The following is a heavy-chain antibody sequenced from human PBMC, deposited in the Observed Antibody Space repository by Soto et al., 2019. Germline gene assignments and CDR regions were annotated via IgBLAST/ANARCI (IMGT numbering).Heavy chain of an antibody. V-gene: IGHV3-21*01. CDR1: GFTFSSYS. Sequence: GGSLRLSCAASGFTFSSYSMNWVRQAPGKGLEWVSSISSSSSYIYYADSVKGRFTISRDNAKNALYLQMNSLRAEDTAVYYCARDTKYYYDSSGYYRSPKNYGMDVWGQGTTVTVSS. D-gene: IGHD3-22*01. CDR2: ISSSSSYI. J-gene: IGHJ6*02. CDR3: ARDTKYYYDSSGYYRSPKNYGMDV.